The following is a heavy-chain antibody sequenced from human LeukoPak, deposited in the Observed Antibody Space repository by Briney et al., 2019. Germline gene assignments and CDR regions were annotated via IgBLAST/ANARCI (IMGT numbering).Heavy chain of an antibody. CDR2: IISPSTTI. J-gene: IGHJ4*02. CDR3: ARNGRYCATATCLDF. D-gene: IGHD2-15*01. Sequence: PGGSLRLSCAASGFSLRAYTTNWVRQAPGMGLEWISYIISPSTTIYYADSVEGRFTISRDNAKNSLYLQMDSLRAEDTAVYYCARNGRYCATATCLDFWGQGTLVTVSS. CDR1: GFSLRAYT. V-gene: IGHV3-48*01.